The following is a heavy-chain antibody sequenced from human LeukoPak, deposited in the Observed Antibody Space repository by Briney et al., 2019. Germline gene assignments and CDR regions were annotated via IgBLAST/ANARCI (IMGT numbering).Heavy chain of an antibody. CDR2: ISAYNGNT. V-gene: IGHV1-18*01. CDR3: ARESHYYDSSGYYHAFDI. J-gene: IGHJ3*02. Sequence: ASVKVSYKASGYTFTSYGISWVRQAPGQGLEWMGWISAYNGNTNYAQKLQGRVTMTTDTSTSTAYMELRSLRSDDTAVYYCARESHYYDSSGYYHAFDIWGQGTMVTVSS. CDR1: GYTFTSYG. D-gene: IGHD3-22*01.